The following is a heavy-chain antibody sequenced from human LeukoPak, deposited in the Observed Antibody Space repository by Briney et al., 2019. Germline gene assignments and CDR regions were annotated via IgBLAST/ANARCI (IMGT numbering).Heavy chain of an antibody. CDR1: GFTFGDYA. J-gene: IGHJ4*02. V-gene: IGHV3-49*04. CDR2: IRSKAYGGTT. Sequence: PGGSLRLSCTASGFTFGDYAMSWVRQAPGKGLEWVGFIRSKAYGGTTEYAASVKGRFTISRDDSKSIAYLQMNSLKTEDTAVYYCTREYVLLWFGESYYFDYWGQGTLVTVSS. CDR3: TREYVLLWFGESYYFDY. D-gene: IGHD3-10*01.